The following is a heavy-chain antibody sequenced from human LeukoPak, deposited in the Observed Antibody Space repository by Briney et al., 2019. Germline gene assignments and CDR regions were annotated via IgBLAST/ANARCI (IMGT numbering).Heavy chain of an antibody. V-gene: IGHV1-3*01. CDR2: INAGNGNT. J-gene: IGHJ5*02. D-gene: IGHD3-22*01. Sequence: GASVKVSCKASGYTFTSYAMHWVRQAPGQRLEWMGWINAGNGNTKYSQKFQGRVTITRDTSASTAYMELSSLRSEDTAVYYCARDSSGYYNNNWFDPWGQGTLVTVSS. CDR1: GYTFTSYA. CDR3: ARDSSGYYNNNWFDP.